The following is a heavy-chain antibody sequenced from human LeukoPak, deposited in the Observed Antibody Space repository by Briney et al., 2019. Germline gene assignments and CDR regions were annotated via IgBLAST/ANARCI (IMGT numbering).Heavy chain of an antibody. D-gene: IGHD3-16*01. CDR1: GFTFSSYW. CDR3: ARDQAQRGKSIYGMDV. J-gene: IGHJ6*02. V-gene: IGHV3-30-3*01. CDR2: ISYDGSNK. Sequence: PGGSLRLSCAAAGFTFSSYWMHWVRQAPGKGLEWVAVISYDGSNKYYADSVKGRFTISRDNSKNTLYLQMNSLRAEDTAVYYCARDQAQRGKSIYGMDVWGQGTTVTVSS.